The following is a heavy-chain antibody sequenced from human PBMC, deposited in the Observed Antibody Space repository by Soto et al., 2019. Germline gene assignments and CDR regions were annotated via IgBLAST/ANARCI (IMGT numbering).Heavy chain of an antibody. V-gene: IGHV1-8*01. CDR2: MNPNSGNT. J-gene: IGHJ6*02. CDR3: ARDTAPEYYYYYYGMDV. CDR1: GYTFTSYD. Sequence: ASVKVPCKASGYTFTSYDINWVRQATGQGLEWMGWMNPNSGNTGYAQKFQGRVTMTRNTSISTAYMELSSLRSEDTAVYYCARDTAPEYYYYYYGMDVWGQGTTVTVSS.